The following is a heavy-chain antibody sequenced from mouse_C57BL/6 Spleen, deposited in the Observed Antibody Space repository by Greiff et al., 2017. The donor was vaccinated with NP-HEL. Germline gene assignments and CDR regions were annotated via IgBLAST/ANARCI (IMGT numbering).Heavy chain of an antibody. CDR2: IYPGDGDT. CDR3: ARAAQATPFAY. Sequence: QVQLQQSGPELVKPGASVKISCKASGYAFSSSWMNWVKQRPGKGLEWIGRIYPGDGDTNYNGKFKGKATLTADKSSSTAYMQLSSLTSADSAVYFCARAAQATPFAYWGQGTLVTVSA. D-gene: IGHD3-2*02. V-gene: IGHV1-82*01. J-gene: IGHJ3*01. CDR1: GYAFSSSW.